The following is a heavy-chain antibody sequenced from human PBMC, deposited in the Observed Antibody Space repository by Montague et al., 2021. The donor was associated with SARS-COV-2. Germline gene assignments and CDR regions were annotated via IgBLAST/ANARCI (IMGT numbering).Heavy chain of an antibody. CDR3: ARAPATIFGVVKQIDY. Sequence: TLSLTCTVSGDSISSNTYYWGWIRQHPGKGLEWIGYIYYSGSTYYNPSLKSRVTISVDTSKNQFSLKLSSVTAADTAVYYCARAPATIFGVVKQIDYWGQGTLVTVSS. D-gene: IGHD3-3*01. CDR1: GDSISSNTYY. V-gene: IGHV4-31*03. J-gene: IGHJ4*02. CDR2: IYYSGST.